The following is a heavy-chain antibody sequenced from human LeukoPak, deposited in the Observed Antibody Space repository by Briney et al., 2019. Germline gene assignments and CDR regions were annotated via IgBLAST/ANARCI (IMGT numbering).Heavy chain of an antibody. Sequence: GESPMISCKGSGYTFTNYWIAWGRQMPGKGLEWMGLIYPGDSDTRYSPSFQGQVTISADKSISTAYLQWSSLKASDTAMYYCARRRSYSSGWDYWGQGILVTVSS. D-gene: IGHD6-19*01. V-gene: IGHV5-51*01. CDR1: GYTFTNYW. CDR3: ARRRSYSSGWDY. CDR2: IYPGDSDT. J-gene: IGHJ4*02.